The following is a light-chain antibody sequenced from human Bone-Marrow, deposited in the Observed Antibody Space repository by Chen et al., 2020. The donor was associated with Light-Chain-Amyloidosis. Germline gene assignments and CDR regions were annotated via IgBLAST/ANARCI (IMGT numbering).Light chain of an antibody. CDR2: AAS. V-gene: IGKV3-20*01. CDR1: QSVSDNF. J-gene: IGKJ1*01. CDR3: QQYGNSPWK. Sequence: EIVLTQSPGTLSLSAGERATLSCRASQSVSDNFLSWYQQKPGKAPRLLLYAASRRATCIPDVFSVSGSRNYFTLTNSRLEPEDFAVYYCQQYGNSPWKLGPGTKVEIK.